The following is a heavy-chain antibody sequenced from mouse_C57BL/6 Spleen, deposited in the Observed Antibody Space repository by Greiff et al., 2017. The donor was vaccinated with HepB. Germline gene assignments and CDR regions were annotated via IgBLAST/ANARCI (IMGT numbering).Heavy chain of an antibody. CDR2: IYPRSGNT. Sequence: VQLQQSGAELARPGASVKLSCKASGYTFTSYGISWVKQRTGQGLEWIGEIYPRSGNTYYNEKFKGKATLTADKSSSTAYMELRSLTSEDSAVYFCARLGDYDGDWYFDVWGTGTTVTVSS. D-gene: IGHD2-4*01. V-gene: IGHV1-81*01. J-gene: IGHJ1*03. CDR3: ARLGDYDGDWYFDV. CDR1: GYTFTSYG.